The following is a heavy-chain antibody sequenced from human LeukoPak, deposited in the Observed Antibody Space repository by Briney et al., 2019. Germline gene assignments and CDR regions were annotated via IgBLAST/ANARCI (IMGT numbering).Heavy chain of an antibody. CDR1: GFTFSSYS. D-gene: IGHD3-22*01. J-gene: IGHJ4*02. V-gene: IGHV3-21*01. CDR2: ISSSSYI. CDR3: ARGGHHYDSSGYYLAGDY. Sequence: GGSLRLSCAASGFTFSSYSMNWVRQAPGKGLEWVSSISSSSYIYYADSVKGRFTISRDNAKNTLYLQMNSLRAEDTAVYYCARGGHHYDSSGYYLAGDYWGQGTLVTVSS.